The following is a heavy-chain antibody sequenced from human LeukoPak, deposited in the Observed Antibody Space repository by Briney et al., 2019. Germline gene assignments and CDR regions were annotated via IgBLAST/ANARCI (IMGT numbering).Heavy chain of an antibody. Sequence: SVKVSCKASGGTFSSYAISWVRQAPGQGLEWMGGIIPIFGTANYAQKFQGRVTITADESTSTAYMELRSLRSEDTAVYYCVRDGEGVAISVNYWFDPWGQGTLVTVSS. V-gene: IGHV1-69*13. CDR3: VRDGEGVAISVNYWFDP. CDR2: IIPIFGTA. D-gene: IGHD3-10*01. J-gene: IGHJ5*02. CDR1: GGTFSSYA.